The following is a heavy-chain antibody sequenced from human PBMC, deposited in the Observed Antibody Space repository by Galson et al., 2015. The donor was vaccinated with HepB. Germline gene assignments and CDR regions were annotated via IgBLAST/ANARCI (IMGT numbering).Heavy chain of an antibody. V-gene: IGHV3-21*01. J-gene: IGHJ4*02. D-gene: IGHD6-19*01. CDR1: GFNFNTYS. CDR3: ARPLSSGWFVFAS. CDR2: ISSDSHFI. Sequence: SLRLSCAASGFNFNTYSVNWVRQAPGKGLEWVSSISSDSHFIYYADSVKGRFTVSRDNAKSSLHLHMNNLRAEDTAIYYCARPLSSGWFVFASWGPGTLVTVSS.